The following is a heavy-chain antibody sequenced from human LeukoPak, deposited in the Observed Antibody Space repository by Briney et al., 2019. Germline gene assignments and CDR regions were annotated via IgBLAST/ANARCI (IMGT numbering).Heavy chain of an antibody. CDR3: ASSYGSGSYLRFDP. CDR1: GGSISNYY. D-gene: IGHD3-10*01. J-gene: IGHJ5*02. Sequence: TSETLSLTCTVSGGSISNYYWSWIRQPAGKGLEWIGRIYTSGSTNYNPSLKSRVTMSVDTSKNQFSLKLSSVTAADTAAYYCASSYGSGSYLRFDPWGQGTLVTVSS. V-gene: IGHV4-4*07. CDR2: IYTSGST.